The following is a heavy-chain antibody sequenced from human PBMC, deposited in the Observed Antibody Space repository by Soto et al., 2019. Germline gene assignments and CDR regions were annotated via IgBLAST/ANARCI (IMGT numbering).Heavy chain of an antibody. CDR3: ARGRTKDGYNQYYFDY. CDR2: IKQDGSEK. D-gene: IGHD5-12*01. CDR1: GFSFSRYA. J-gene: IGHJ4*02. Sequence: GGSLRLSCAASGFSFSRYAMSWFRQAPGKGLEWVANIKQDGSEKYYVDSVKGRFTISRDNAKNSLYLQMNSLRAEDTAVYYCARGRTKDGYNQYYFDYWGQGTLVTVSS. V-gene: IGHV3-7*05.